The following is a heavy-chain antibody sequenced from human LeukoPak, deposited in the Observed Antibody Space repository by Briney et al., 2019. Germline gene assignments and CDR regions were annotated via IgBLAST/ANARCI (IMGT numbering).Heavy chain of an antibody. V-gene: IGHV3-49*04. CDR1: GFAFDVFA. CDR2: IRRRAYGGAA. Sequence: GGSLRLSCTTSGFAFDVFAMSWVRQPAGKGLEWVGFIRRRAYGGAAEYAASVKGRFIISRDDSKGIAYLQMNSLKTEDTAVYYCSRNGLVDFDYWGQGSRVIVSP. CDR3: SRNGLVDFDY. J-gene: IGHJ4*02.